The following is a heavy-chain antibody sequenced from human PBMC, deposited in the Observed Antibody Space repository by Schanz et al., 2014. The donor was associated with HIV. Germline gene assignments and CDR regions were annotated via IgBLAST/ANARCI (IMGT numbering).Heavy chain of an antibody. CDR3: AKNPYGSGSYSTYYYYGMDV. Sequence: EVQLVESGGGLVKPGGSLRLSCAASGFTFSSHDMNWVRQAPGKGLEWVASVGTTPTYIHYAESVKGRFTISRDNAKNLVHLQMNSLRAEDTAVYFCAKNPYGSGSYSTYYYYGMDVWGQGTTVTVSS. CDR2: VGTTPTYI. J-gene: IGHJ6*02. CDR1: GFTFSSHD. V-gene: IGHV3-21*04. D-gene: IGHD3-10*01.